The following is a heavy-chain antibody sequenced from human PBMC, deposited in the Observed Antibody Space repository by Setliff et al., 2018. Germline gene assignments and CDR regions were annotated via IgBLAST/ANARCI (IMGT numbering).Heavy chain of an antibody. CDR3: ARPPPGSSGWSMIYYFDY. CDR1: GFAFNRHG. CDR2: INWDGRTT. J-gene: IGHJ4*02. D-gene: IGHD6-19*01. Sequence: PGGSLRLSCAASGFAFNRHGMNWVRQVPGKGLEWASTINWDGRTTGYTDSVKGRFTISRDNAKNSLYLQMNSLRAEDTAVYYCARPPPGSSGWSMIYYFDYWGQGTLVTVSS. V-gene: IGHV3-20*04.